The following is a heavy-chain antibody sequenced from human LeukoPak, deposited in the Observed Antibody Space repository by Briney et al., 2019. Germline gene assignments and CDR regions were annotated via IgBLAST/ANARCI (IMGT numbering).Heavy chain of an antibody. CDR2: ISSSSSYI. J-gene: IGHJ4*02. Sequence: PGGSLRLSCAASGFTFSSYTMNWVRQAPGKGLEWVSSISSSSSYIYYADSVKGRFTISRDNSKNTLYLQMNSLRAEDTAVYYCARDPGVVIKHYFDYWGQGTLVTVSS. CDR1: GFTFSSYT. D-gene: IGHD3-3*01. CDR3: ARDPGVVIKHYFDY. V-gene: IGHV3-21*01.